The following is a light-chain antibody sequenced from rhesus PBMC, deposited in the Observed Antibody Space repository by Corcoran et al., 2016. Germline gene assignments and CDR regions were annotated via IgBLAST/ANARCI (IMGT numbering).Light chain of an antibody. Sequence: DIQMSQSPSSLSASVGDKVTISCRASQDISNALAWYQQKPGKAPKPLIYAKSNLESGVPSRFSGSRSGTDFTLTISSLQPEDFATYYCQQGYKSPLTFGGGTKVEIK. V-gene: IGKV1-33*01. CDR2: AKS. CDR1: QDISNA. CDR3: QQGYKSPLT. J-gene: IGKJ4*01.